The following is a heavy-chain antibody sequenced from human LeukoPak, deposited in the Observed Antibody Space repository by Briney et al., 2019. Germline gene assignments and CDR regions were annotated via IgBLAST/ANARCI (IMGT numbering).Heavy chain of an antibody. CDR3: ARGWYSSGLTLDV. Sequence: PSETLSFTCTVSGGSISGYYWSWIRQPPGKGLEWIGYIYYSGSTNYNPSLKSRVTISVDTSKNQFSLKLSSVTAADTAVYYCARGWYSSGLTLDVWGKGTTVTVSS. D-gene: IGHD6-19*01. J-gene: IGHJ6*04. CDR2: IYYSGST. V-gene: IGHV4-59*01. CDR1: GGSISGYY.